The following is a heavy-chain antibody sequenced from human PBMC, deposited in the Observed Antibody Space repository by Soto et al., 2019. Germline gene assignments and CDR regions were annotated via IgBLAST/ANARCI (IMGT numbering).Heavy chain of an antibody. Sequence: GESLKISCKGSGYSFTSYWIGWVRQMPGKGLEWMGIIYPGDSDTRYSPSFQGQVTISADKSISTAYLQWSSLKASDTAMYYCARGYFAIIDVAYFDYWGQGTLVTVSS. D-gene: IGHD3-9*01. J-gene: IGHJ4*02. CDR1: GYSFTSYW. CDR2: IYPGDSDT. V-gene: IGHV5-51*01. CDR3: ARGYFAIIDVAYFDY.